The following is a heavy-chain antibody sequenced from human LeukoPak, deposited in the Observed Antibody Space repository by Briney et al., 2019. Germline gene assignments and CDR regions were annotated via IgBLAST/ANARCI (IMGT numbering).Heavy chain of an antibody. Sequence: GASVKVSCKTSGYTFTTYEINWVRQAAGQGLEWMGWMHPNSGSIDYAQKFQGRVTMTRDTSTNTAYMELSSLRSEDMAVYYCTRGPRNDPWGQGTLVIVSS. CDR3: TRGPRNDP. D-gene: IGHD1-14*01. CDR1: GYTFTTYE. CDR2: MHPNSGSI. V-gene: IGHV1-8*01. J-gene: IGHJ5*02.